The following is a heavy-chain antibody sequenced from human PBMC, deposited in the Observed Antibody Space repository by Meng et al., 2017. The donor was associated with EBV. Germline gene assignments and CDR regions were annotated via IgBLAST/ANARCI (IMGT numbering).Heavy chain of an antibody. D-gene: IGHD3-9*01. CDR1: GGSVNGYF. Sequence: QVQLQQWGAGLLKPSXTLSLTCAVYGGSVNGYFWSWIRQPPGKGLEWIGELHHSGSTNYNPSLKSRLRISVDTSKNQFSLNLTSVTAADTAVYYCARVSPKRYFDYLAPPDYWGQGTLVTVSS. V-gene: IGHV4-34*01. CDR2: LHHSGST. J-gene: IGHJ4*02. CDR3: ARVSPKRYFDYLAPPDY.